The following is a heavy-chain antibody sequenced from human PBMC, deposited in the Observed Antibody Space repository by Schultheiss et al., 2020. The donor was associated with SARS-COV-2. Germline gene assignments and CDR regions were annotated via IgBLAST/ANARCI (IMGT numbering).Heavy chain of an antibody. CDR1: GYSISSSNW. V-gene: IGHV4-28*01. CDR2: IYYSGST. CDR3: ARRYYEYGMDV. Sequence: SETLSLTCAVSGYSISSSNWWGWIRQPPGKGLEWIGYIYYSGSTYYNPSLKSRVTMSVDTSKNQFSLKLSSVTAVDTAVYYCARRYYEYGMDVWGQGTTVTVSS. J-gene: IGHJ6*02. D-gene: IGHD3-22*01.